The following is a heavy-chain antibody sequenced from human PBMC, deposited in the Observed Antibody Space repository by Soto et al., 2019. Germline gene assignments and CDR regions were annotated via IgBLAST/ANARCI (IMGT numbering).Heavy chain of an antibody. V-gene: IGHV1-18*04. J-gene: IGHJ3*02. D-gene: IGHD3-9*01. CDR3: ASTASTGYSAFDI. CDR2: ISAYNGNT. CDR1: GYTFTSYG. Sequence: ASVKVSCKASGYTFTSYGISWVRQAPGQGLEWMGWISAYNGNTNYAQKLQGRVAMTTDTSTSTAYMELRSLRSDDTAVYYCASTASTGYSAFDIWGQGTMVTVSS.